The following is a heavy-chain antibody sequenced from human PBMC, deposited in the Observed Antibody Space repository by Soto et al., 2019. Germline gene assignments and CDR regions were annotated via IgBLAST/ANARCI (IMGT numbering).Heavy chain of an antibody. CDR3: ITPDEIWSGPHYYYYYGMDV. D-gene: IGHD3-3*01. CDR2: IKSTTDGRTT. Sequence: PVGPQTLSCAASVYTFCKAWMRWLRRATGTGLEWVGLIKSTTDGRTTDYAAPVKGRFSILRDDSKNTVYLQMNSLRTEDTGVYYCITPDEIWSGPHYYYYYGMDVWGQGTTVTVSS. V-gene: IGHV3-15*01. CDR1: VYTFCKAW. J-gene: IGHJ6*02.